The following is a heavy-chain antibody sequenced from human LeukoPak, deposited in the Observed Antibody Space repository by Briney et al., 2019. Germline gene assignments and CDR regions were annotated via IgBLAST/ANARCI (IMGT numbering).Heavy chain of an antibody. D-gene: IGHD3-3*01. CDR3: ATVVDLFGVAPPIPYYFDY. J-gene: IGHJ4*02. CDR2: FDPEDGET. V-gene: IGHV1-24*01. Sequence: GASVKVSCKVSGYTLTELSMHWVRQAPGKGLEWMGGFDPEDGETIYAQKFQGRVTMTEDTSTDTAYMELSSLRSEDTAVYYCATVVDLFGVAPPIPYYFDYWGQGTLVTVSS. CDR1: GYTLTELS.